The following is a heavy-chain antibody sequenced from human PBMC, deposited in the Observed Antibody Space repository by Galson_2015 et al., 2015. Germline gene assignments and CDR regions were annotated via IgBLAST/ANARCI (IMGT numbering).Heavy chain of an antibody. Sequence: SVKVSCKASGNIFTTYTLHWVRQAPGQRLEWMGWINTGNGNTKYSQNFPGRLTITRDTCAGTAYMDLSSLRSEDTAVYYCARGSENVDYWGQGTLVTVSS. J-gene: IGHJ4*02. CDR2: INTGNGNT. V-gene: IGHV1-3*04. CDR1: GNIFTTYT. D-gene: IGHD6-19*01. CDR3: ARGSENVDY.